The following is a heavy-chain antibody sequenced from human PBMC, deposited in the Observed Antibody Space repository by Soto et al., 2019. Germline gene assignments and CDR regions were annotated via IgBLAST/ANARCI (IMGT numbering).Heavy chain of an antibody. CDR1: GGSISTSSYY. CDR2: IYYSGSA. CDR3: ARHTFCGAGDTCYAFDF. D-gene: IGHD2-21*01. V-gene: IGHV4-39*01. Sequence: SETLSLTCSVSGGSISTSSYYWGWIRQAPGKGLEWIGSIYYSGSASYNPSLRSRVTMSVDTSRNRFSLRLSSVTAADTAVYHCARHTFCGAGDTCYAFDFWGQATMVTVSS. J-gene: IGHJ3*01.